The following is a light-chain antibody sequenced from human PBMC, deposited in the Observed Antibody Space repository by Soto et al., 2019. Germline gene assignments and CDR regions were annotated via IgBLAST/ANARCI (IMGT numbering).Light chain of an antibody. J-gene: IGKJ4*01. Sequence: EIVLTQSPATLSLSPGERATLSCRASQSVSSYLAWYQQKPGQAPRLLIYDASNRATGIPARFSGSGSETDFTLNILSLEADAFAFYHRQKRRSGLTFGGGTKVEIK. CDR1: QSVSSY. V-gene: IGKV3-11*01. CDR2: DAS. CDR3: QKRRSGLT.